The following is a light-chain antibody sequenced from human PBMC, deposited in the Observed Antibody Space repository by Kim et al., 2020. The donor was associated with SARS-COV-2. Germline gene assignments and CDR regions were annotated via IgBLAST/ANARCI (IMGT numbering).Light chain of an antibody. CDR1: QSISSW. CDR3: QQYNTYSYT. J-gene: IGKJ2*01. Sequence: SASVGDRVTITCRASQSISSWLAWYQQKPGKAPKLLIYKASNLESGVPSRFSGSGSGTEFTLSISSLQPDDFAIYYCQQYNTYSYTFGQGTKLEI. CDR2: KAS. V-gene: IGKV1-5*03.